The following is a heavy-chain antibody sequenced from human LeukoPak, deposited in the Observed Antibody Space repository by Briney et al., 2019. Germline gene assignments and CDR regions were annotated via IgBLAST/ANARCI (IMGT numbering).Heavy chain of an antibody. D-gene: IGHD5-18*01. J-gene: IGHJ4*02. CDR2: INLNSGGT. CDR3: ARCGYSYGHTDY. CDR1: GHSFTDYF. V-gene: IGHV1-2*02. Sequence: GASVKVSCKGSGHSFTDYFIHWVRQAPGQGLEWMGWINLNSGGTNYAQKFQARVTMTSDTSISTVYMELSSLRSDDTAVYYCARCGYSYGHTDYWGQGTPVTVSS.